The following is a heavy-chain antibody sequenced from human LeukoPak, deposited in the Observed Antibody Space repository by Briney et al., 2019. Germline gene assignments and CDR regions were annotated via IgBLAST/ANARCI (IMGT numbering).Heavy chain of an antibody. CDR1: GGSISSGGYY. Sequence: LSLTCTVSGGSISSGGYYWSWIRQAPGKGLEWVSYISSSSSYTNYADSVKGRFTISRDNAKNSLYLQMNSLRAEDTAVYYCARDHNYWYFDLWGRGTLVTVSS. CDR3: ARDHNYWYFDL. J-gene: IGHJ2*01. V-gene: IGHV3-11*06. CDR2: ISSSSSYT.